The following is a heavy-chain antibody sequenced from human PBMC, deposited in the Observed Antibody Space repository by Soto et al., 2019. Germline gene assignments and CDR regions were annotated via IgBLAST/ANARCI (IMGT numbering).Heavy chain of an antibody. Sequence: ASVKVSCKASGGTFSSYAIIWVRQAPGQGLEWMGGITPIFGTANYAQKFQGRVTITADESTSTAYMELSSLRSEDTAVYYCARGWGSDYYYGMDVWGQGTTVTVSS. CDR2: ITPIFGTA. D-gene: IGHD3-10*01. V-gene: IGHV1-69*13. J-gene: IGHJ6*02. CDR1: GGTFSSYA. CDR3: ARGWGSDYYYGMDV.